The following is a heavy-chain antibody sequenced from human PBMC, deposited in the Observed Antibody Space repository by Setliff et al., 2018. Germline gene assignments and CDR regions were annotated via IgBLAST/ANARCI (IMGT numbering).Heavy chain of an antibody. D-gene: IGHD3-22*01. J-gene: IGHJ4*02. CDR1: GYTFTNYY. CDR3: ARINFYVSSGYYYAPDY. Sequence: ASVKVSCKASGYTFTNYYIHWVRQTPGQGLEWMGWISAYTGNTNYAQKLQGRVTLTTDTSTGTAYMELGSLTSDDTAIYYCARINFYVSSGYYYAPDYWGPGTLVTVSS. V-gene: IGHV1-18*04. CDR2: ISAYTGNT.